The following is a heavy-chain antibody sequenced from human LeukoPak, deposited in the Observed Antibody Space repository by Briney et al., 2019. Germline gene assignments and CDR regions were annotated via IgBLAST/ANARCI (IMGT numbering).Heavy chain of an antibody. V-gene: IGHV3-23*01. CDR3: AKAPVTSCRGAYCYPFDS. CDR2: TSSSDSGT. J-gene: IGHJ4*02. CDR1: GFTFSSYG. D-gene: IGHD2-21*01. Sequence: GGSLRLSCAASGFTFSSYGMHWVRQAPGKGLEWVSATSSSDSGTYYADSVRGRFTISRDNSKNTLYLHMKSLRAEDAAVYYCAKAPVTSCRGAYCYPFDSWGQGTVVTVSS.